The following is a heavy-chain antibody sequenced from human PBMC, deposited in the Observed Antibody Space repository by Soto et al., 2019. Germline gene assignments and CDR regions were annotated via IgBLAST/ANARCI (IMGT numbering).Heavy chain of an antibody. CDR3: ARFQRAKHRHFDY. CDR1: GYSFTSYW. CDR2: IYPGDSDT. D-gene: IGHD5-12*01. J-gene: IGHJ4*02. Sequence: GESLKISCKGSGYSFTSYWIDWVRQMPGKGLEWMGIIYPGDSDTRYSPSFQGQVTISADKSISTAYLQWSSLKASDTAMYYCARFQRAKHRHFDYWGQGTLVTVSS. V-gene: IGHV5-51*01.